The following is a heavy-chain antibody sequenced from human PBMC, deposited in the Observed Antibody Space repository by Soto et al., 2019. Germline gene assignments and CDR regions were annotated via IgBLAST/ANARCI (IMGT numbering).Heavy chain of an antibody. CDR3: AKAMTVATIPLGFLDV. Sequence: EVQLVESGGVVVQPGGSLRLSCAASGFTFDDYTMHWVRQAPGKGLEWVSLISWDGGSTYYADSVKGRFTISRDNSKNSLYLQMNSLRTEDTALYYCAKAMTVATIPLGFLDVWGQGPTVPVSS. D-gene: IGHD5-12*01. J-gene: IGHJ6*02. CDR1: GFTFDDYT. CDR2: ISWDGGST. V-gene: IGHV3-43*01.